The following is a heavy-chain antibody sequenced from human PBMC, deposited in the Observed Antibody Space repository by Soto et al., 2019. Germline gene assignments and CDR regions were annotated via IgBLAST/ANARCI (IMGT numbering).Heavy chain of an antibody. CDR3: AREGDSGYDFLPRPAPVDY. V-gene: IGHV1-2*02. Sequence: ASVKVSCKASGYTFTGYYMHWVRQAPGQGLEWMGWINPNSGGTNYAQKFQGRVTMTRDTSISTAYMELSRLRSDDTAVYYCAREGDSGYDFLPRPAPVDYWGQGTLVTVSS. CDR2: INPNSGGT. J-gene: IGHJ4*02. D-gene: IGHD5-12*01. CDR1: GYTFTGYY.